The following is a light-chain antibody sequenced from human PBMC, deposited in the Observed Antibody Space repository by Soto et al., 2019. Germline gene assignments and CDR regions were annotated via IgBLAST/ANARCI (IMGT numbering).Light chain of an antibody. CDR1: SSDVGGYNS. CDR2: DVT. J-gene: IGLJ2*01. Sequence: QSALTQPASVSGSPGQSITISCTGTSSDVGGYNSVSWYQHHPGKAPKLMISDVTNRPSGVSNRFSGSTSGNTASLTISGLQAEDEAVYYCTSYTSTSTPVLFGGGTKLTVL. CDR3: TSYTSTSTPVL. V-gene: IGLV2-14*03.